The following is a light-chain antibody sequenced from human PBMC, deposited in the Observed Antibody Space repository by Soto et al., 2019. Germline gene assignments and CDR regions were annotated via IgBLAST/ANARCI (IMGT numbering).Light chain of an antibody. J-gene: IGKJ4*01. CDR1: QSVSSSY. CDR3: QQYGSHRWLT. V-gene: IGKV3-20*01. CDR2: GAS. Sequence: EIVLTQSPGTLSLSPGERATISCRASQSVSSSYLAWYQQKPGQAPRLLIYGASSRATGIPDRFSGSESGTEFSLTISRLEPEDFSVYYCQQYGSHRWLTFGRGTKVEIK.